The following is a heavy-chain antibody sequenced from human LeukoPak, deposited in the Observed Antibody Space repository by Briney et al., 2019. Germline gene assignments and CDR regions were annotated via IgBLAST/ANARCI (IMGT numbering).Heavy chain of an antibody. Sequence: PSETLSLTCTVSGGSISSYYWSWIRQPPGKGLEWIGEINHSGSTNYNPSLKSRVTISVDTSKNQFSLKLSSVTAADTAVYYCARGSATLTNSGWYGEKGYYYYGMDVWGQGTTVTVSS. CDR1: GGSISSYY. J-gene: IGHJ6*02. V-gene: IGHV4-34*01. CDR3: ARGSATLTNSGWYGEKGYYYYGMDV. CDR2: INHSGST. D-gene: IGHD6-19*01.